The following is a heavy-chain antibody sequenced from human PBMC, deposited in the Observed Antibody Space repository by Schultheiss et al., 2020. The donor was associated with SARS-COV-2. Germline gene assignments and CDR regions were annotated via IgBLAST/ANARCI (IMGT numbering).Heavy chain of an antibody. CDR3: ARVAGDMAAAGYYFDY. D-gene: IGHD6-13*01. Sequence: GGSLRLSCAASGFTFSDHYMDWVRQAPGKGLEWVGRTRNKANSYTTEYAASVKGRFTISRDDSKNSLYLQMNSLKTEDTAVYYCARVAGDMAAAGYYFDYWGQGTLVTVSS. V-gene: IGHV3-72*01. J-gene: IGHJ4*02. CDR2: TRNKANSYTT. CDR1: GFTFSDHY.